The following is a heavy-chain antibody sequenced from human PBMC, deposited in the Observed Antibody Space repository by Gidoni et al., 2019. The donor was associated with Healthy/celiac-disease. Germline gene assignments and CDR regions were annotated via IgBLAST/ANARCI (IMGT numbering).Heavy chain of an antibody. CDR2: IYYSGST. D-gene: IGHD3-22*01. Sequence: QLQLQESGPGLVKPSATLSLPCTVCGGSISSSSYYWGWIRQPPGKGLEWIGSIYYSGSTYYNPSLKSRVTISVDTSKNQFSLKLSSVTAADTAVYYCARPAYYYDSSGYFDYWGQGTLVTVSS. J-gene: IGHJ4*02. V-gene: IGHV4-39*01. CDR1: GGSISSSSYY. CDR3: ARPAYYYDSSGYFDY.